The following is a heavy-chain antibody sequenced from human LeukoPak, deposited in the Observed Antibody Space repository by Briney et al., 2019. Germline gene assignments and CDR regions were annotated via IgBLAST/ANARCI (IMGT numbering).Heavy chain of an antibody. Sequence: GGSLRLSCAAPGFMFSSSWMSWVRLAPGKGLEWVANIKEDGTETYYVDSVKGRFTISRDNAKSSLYLQMNSLRVEDTAVYYCAKEGRSLQTYWGQGTLDTVSS. J-gene: IGHJ4*02. D-gene: IGHD5-24*01. CDR1: GFMFSSSW. CDR3: AKEGRSLQTY. CDR2: IKEDGTET. V-gene: IGHV3-7*03.